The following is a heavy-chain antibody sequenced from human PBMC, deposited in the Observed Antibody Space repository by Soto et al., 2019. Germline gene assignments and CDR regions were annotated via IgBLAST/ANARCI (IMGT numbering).Heavy chain of an antibody. Sequence: SVNVSCKASGGTFSSYAISWVRQAPGQGLEWMGGIIPIFGTANYAQKFQGRVTITADESTSTAYMELSSLRSEDTAVYYCARERNYYDSSGYYFIRYYYNGMDVWDQGTTVTVSS. CDR3: ARERNYYDSSGYYFIRYYYNGMDV. J-gene: IGHJ6*02. CDR2: IIPIFGTA. CDR1: GGTFSSYA. D-gene: IGHD3-22*01. V-gene: IGHV1-69*13.